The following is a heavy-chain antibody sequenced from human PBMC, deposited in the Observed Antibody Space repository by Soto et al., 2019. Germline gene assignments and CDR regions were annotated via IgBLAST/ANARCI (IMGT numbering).Heavy chain of an antibody. Sequence: GGSLRLSCAASGFTFSSYAMSWVRQAPGKGLEWVSAISGSGGSTYYADSVKGRFTIYRDNSKNTLYLQMNSLRAEDMVVYYCAKRSYDSSGYYYPIDYWGQGTLVTVSS. CDR1: GFTFSSYA. CDR2: ISGSGGST. V-gene: IGHV3-23*01. CDR3: AKRSYDSSGYYYPIDY. J-gene: IGHJ4*02. D-gene: IGHD3-22*01.